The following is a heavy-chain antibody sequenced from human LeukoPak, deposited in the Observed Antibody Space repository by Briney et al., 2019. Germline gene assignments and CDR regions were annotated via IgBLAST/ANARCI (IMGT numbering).Heavy chain of an antibody. CDR1: GGSISSYY. D-gene: IGHD2-21*01. CDR3: ATADRGDNFRH. V-gene: IGHV4-59*01. J-gene: IGHJ1*01. CDR2: IYYSGST. Sequence: PSETLSLTCTVSGGSISSYYWSWIRQPPGKGLEWIGYIYYSGSTNYNPSLKSRVTISVDTSKNQFSLKLSSVTAADTAVYYCATADRGDNFRHWGQGTLVTVSS.